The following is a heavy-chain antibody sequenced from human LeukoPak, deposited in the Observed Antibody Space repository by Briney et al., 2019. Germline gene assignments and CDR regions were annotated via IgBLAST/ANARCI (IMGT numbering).Heavy chain of an antibody. J-gene: IGHJ6*02. D-gene: IGHD2-2*01. Sequence: GGSLRLSCAASGFTFTGYTMNWVRQAPGKGLEWVSSITSSSYYIYYGDFVKGRFTISRDNARNSLYLQMNSLRAEDTAVYYCARVKPDIVVVPAAMVDYYGMDVWGQGTTVTVSS. CDR1: GFTFTGYT. V-gene: IGHV3-21*01. CDR2: ITSSSYYI. CDR3: ARVKPDIVVVPAAMVDYYGMDV.